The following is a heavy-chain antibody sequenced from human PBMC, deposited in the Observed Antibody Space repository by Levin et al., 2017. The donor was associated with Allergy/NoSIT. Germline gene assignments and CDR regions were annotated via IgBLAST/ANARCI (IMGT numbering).Heavy chain of an antibody. J-gene: IGHJ5*02. Sequence: GESLKISCAASGFTFSSYWMHWVRQAPGKGLVWVSRINGDASSTSYADSVTGRFTISRDNAKNTLYLQMNSLRVEDTAVYYCAGLYLAVAGSGVSSSWGQGTLVTVSS. D-gene: IGHD6-19*01. CDR2: INGDASST. V-gene: IGHV3-74*01. CDR3: AGLYLAVAGSGVSSS. CDR1: GFTFSSYW.